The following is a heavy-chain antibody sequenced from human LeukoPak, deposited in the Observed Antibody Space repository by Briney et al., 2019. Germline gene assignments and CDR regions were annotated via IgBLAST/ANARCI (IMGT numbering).Heavy chain of an antibody. CDR1: GDTFTSYY. CDR2: INPSGDST. CDR3: ARGRHSYESSDYYYEGDAFDI. D-gene: IGHD3-22*01. Sequence: ASVKVSCKASGDTFTSYYMHWVRQAPGQGLGWMGMINPSGDSTSSAHTFQCRVPITRDMSTSTVYMSLSSLRTEDTAVYYCARGRHSYESSDYYYEGDAFDIWGQGTMVTVSS. V-gene: IGHV1-46*01. J-gene: IGHJ3*02.